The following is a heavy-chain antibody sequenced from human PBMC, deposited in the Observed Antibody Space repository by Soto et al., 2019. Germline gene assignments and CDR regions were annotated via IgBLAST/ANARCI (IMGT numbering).Heavy chain of an antibody. Sequence: GGSLRLSCAASGFTFSDYYMSWIRQAPGKGLEWVSYISSSGSTIYYADSVKGRSTISRDNAKNSLYLQMNTLTADDTAVYYCARDPIRPHDYWGQGTLVTVSS. J-gene: IGHJ4*02. CDR1: GFTFSDYY. CDR3: ARDPIRPHDY. V-gene: IGHV3-11*01. CDR2: ISSSGSTI.